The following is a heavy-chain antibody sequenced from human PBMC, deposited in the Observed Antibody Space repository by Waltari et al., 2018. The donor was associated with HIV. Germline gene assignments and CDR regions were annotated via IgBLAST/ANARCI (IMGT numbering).Heavy chain of an antibody. Sequence: QLQLQESGPGLVKPSETLSLTCTVSGGSISSSSYYWGWIRQPPGKGLEWIGSIYYSGSTYYNPSLKSRVTISVDTSKNQFSLKLSSVTAADTAVYYCARRSYGGNLGDYFDYWGQGTLVTVSS. CDR2: IYYSGST. J-gene: IGHJ4*02. CDR3: ARRSYGGNLGDYFDY. V-gene: IGHV4-39*01. CDR1: GGSISSSSYY. D-gene: IGHD2-21*02.